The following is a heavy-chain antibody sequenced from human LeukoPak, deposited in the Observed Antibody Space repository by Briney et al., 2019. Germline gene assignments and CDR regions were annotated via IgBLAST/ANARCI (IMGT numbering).Heavy chain of an antibody. CDR1: GGSISSYY. Sequence: PSETLSLTCTVPGGSISSYYWSWIRQPPGKGLEWIGYIYYSGTTYYNPSLKSRVTISVDTSKNQFSLKLSSVTAADTAVYYCASVDSSGYYFDYWGQGTLVTVSS. V-gene: IGHV4-59*08. CDR2: IYYSGTT. J-gene: IGHJ4*02. D-gene: IGHD3-22*01. CDR3: ASVDSSGYYFDY.